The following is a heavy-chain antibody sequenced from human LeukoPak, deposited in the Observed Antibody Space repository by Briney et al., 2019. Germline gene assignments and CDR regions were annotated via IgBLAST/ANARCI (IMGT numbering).Heavy chain of an antibody. D-gene: IGHD6-13*01. CDR2: ISSDGSAI. Sequence: PGGSLRLSCVASGFTFRSYEMNWVRQAPGKGLEWLSYISSDGSAIYYADSVKGRFTISRDNAKNSLFLQMNSLRAEDTAVYYCAKRIAAAGTNPDYWGQGTLVTVSS. CDR3: AKRIAAAGTNPDY. CDR1: GFTFRSYE. J-gene: IGHJ4*02. V-gene: IGHV3-48*03.